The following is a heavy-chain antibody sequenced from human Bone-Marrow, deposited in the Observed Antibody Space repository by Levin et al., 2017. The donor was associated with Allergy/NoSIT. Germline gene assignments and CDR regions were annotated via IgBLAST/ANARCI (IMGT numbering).Heavy chain of an antibody. V-gene: IGHV6-1*01. CDR2: TYYRSKWYN. D-gene: IGHD7-27*01. Sequence: SQTLSLTCAISGDSVSSNSAAWNWIRQSPSRGLEWLGRTYYRSKWYNDYAVSVKSRITINPDTSKNQFSLQLNSVTPEDTAVYYCARDRFLGTDYYYYGMDVWGQGTTVTVSS. J-gene: IGHJ6*02. CDR1: GDSVSSNSAA. CDR3: ARDRFLGTDYYYYGMDV.